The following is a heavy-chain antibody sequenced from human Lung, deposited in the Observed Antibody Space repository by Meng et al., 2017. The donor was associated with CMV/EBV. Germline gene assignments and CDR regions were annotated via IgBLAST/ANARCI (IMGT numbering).Heavy chain of an antibody. Sequence: ESXKISCAASGSTFSSFAMSWVRQAPGRGLEWVSGVSSSGGTTSYADSVKGRFIISRDNSRNTVYLQMNSLRAEDTAIYYYAKPPAYYSSWGQGTRVTVAS. CDR3: AKPPAYYSS. V-gene: IGHV3-23*01. D-gene: IGHD3-16*01. CDR1: GSTFSSFA. CDR2: VSSSGGTT. J-gene: IGHJ5*02.